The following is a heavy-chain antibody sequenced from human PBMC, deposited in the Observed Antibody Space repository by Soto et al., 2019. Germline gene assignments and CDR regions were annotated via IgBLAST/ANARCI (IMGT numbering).Heavy chain of an antibody. D-gene: IGHD2-2*01. CDR1: GYTFTSYD. J-gene: IGHJ6*03. CDR2: MNPNSGNT. V-gene: IGHV1-8*01. CDR3: ARGPSEYQLLNYYYYYMDV. Sequence: GASVKVSCKASGYTFTSYDINWVRQATGQGLEWMGWMNPNSGNTGYAQKFQGRVTMTRNTSISTAYMELSSLRSEDTAVYYCARGPSEYQLLNYYYYYMDVWGKGTTVTVSS.